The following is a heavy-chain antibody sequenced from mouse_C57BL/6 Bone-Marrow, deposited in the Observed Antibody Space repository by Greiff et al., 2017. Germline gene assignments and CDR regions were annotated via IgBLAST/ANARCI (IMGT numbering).Heavy chain of an antibody. CDR2: LDPENGDT. CDR1: GFTINDDY. D-gene: IGHD2-4*01. J-gene: IGHJ4*01. V-gene: IGHV14-4*01. Sequence: VQLQESGAELVRPGASVKLSCTASGFTINDDYMNWVKQRPEQGLAWIGWLDPENGDTAYASKFQGTAPITADTSSNTAYLQLSSLTSEDTAVYYGTTPRCNDSLWAMDYWGQGTSGTVSS. CDR3: TTPRCNDSLWAMDY.